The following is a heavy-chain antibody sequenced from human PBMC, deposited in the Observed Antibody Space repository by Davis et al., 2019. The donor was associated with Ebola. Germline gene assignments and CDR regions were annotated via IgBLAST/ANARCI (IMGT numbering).Heavy chain of an antibody. CDR1: ASTFSDYG. Sequence: PGGTLTLSCAASASTFSDYGMNWVRHAPGKGLEWVSSISSTSNYIYYADSVEGRFTISRDNAKNSLYLQMNTLRAEDTAVYYCARVYSDKLRVGIDYYYGMDVWGQGTAVTVSS. CDR3: ARVYSDKLRVGIDYYYGMDV. V-gene: IGHV3-21*01. D-gene: IGHD4-17*01. J-gene: IGHJ6*02. CDR2: ISSTSNYI.